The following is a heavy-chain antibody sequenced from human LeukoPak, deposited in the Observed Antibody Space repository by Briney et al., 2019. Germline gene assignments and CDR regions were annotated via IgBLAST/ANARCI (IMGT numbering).Heavy chain of an antibody. CDR1: GYTFTGYY. Sequence: GASVKVSCKASGYTFTGYYMHWVRQAPGQGLEWMGRINPNSGGTNYAQKFQGRVTMTRDTSISTAYMELSRLRSDDTAVYYCAREWAGYGSGSYYYYWGQGTLVTVSS. CDR3: AREWAGYGSGSYYYY. V-gene: IGHV1-2*06. CDR2: INPNSGGT. D-gene: IGHD3-10*01. J-gene: IGHJ4*02.